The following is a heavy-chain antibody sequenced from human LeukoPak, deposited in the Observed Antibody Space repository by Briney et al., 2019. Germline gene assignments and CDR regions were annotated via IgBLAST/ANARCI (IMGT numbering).Heavy chain of an antibody. CDR2: IGSYNGNP. Sequence: ASVKVSCKASGYTFTSYAITWLRQAPGQGLDGMGWIGSYNGNPNYAEKFQDRVTLTTETSTSTAYMELRSLRSDDTAVYYCARDRNPWYSSGWYFVHTLDIWGLGTMVTVSS. J-gene: IGHJ3*02. V-gene: IGHV1-18*01. CDR3: ARDRNPWYSSGWYFVHTLDI. CDR1: GYTFTSYA. D-gene: IGHD6-19*01.